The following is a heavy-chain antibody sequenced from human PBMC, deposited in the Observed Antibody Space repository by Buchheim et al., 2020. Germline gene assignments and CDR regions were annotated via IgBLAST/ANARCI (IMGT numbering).Heavy chain of an antibody. CDR3: ARDESSTATTIRGFDD. CDR1: GFSFSSYW. CDR2: INRDGSST. D-gene: IGHD4-17*01. J-gene: IGHJ4*02. V-gene: IGHV3-74*01. Sequence: GQLVESGGGLVQPGGSLRLSCTASGFSFSSYWMNWVRQAPGRGLVWVSRINRDGSSTNYADSVKGRFTISSDNAKNTLYLQKNSLRVEDTAVYYCARDESSTATTIRGFDDWGQGTL.